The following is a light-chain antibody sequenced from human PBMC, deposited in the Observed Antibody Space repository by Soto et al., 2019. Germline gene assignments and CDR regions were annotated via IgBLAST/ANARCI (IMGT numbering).Light chain of an antibody. CDR1: QTVGTN. CDR3: QQYYKWPPKT. V-gene: IGKV3-15*01. CDR2: GAS. J-gene: IGKJ1*01. Sequence: EIVLTQSPGTLSLSPGETATLSCRASQTVGTNFLAWYQQKPGQAPRLLIHGASTRAAGIPARFSGSGSGTQFTLTISSLQSEDLAVYYCQQYYKWPPKTFGQGTKVDIK.